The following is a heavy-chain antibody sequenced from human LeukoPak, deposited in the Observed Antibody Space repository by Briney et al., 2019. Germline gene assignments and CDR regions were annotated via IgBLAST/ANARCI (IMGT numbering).Heavy chain of an antibody. CDR2: ISSGSSFI. V-gene: IGHV3-21*01. CDR3: ARDQGGERWFDP. J-gene: IGHJ5*02. Sequence: GGPLRLSCAASGFTFGTYAMNWVRQAPGKGLEWVSSISSGSSFIYYADSVKGRFTISRDNAKNSLCLQMNSLRAEDTAIYYCARDQGGERWFDPWGQGTLVTVSS. D-gene: IGHD3-16*01. CDR1: GFTFGTYA.